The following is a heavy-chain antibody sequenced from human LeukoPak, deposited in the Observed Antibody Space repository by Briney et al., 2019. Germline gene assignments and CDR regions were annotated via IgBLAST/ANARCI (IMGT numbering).Heavy chain of an antibody. J-gene: IGHJ6*03. CDR2: IYTSGST. CDR1: GGSFSGYY. CDR3: ARDLYCSSASCYGDYYYYYYMDV. D-gene: IGHD2-2*01. V-gene: IGHV4-4*07. Sequence: SETLSLTCAVYGGSFSGYYWSWIRQPAGKGLEWIGRIYTSGSTNYNPSLKSRVTMSGDTSKNQFSLKLSSVTAADTAVYYCARDLYCSSASCYGDYYYYYYMDVWGKGTTVTISS.